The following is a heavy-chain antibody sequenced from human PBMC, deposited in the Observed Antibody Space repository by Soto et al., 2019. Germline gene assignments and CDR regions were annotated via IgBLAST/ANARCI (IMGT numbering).Heavy chain of an antibody. J-gene: IGHJ6*01. CDR3: ARGRLEAAGQHYGMDV. V-gene: IGHV4-34*01. Sequence: PSETLSLTCAFYGGSFSGYYWSWIRQPPGKGLEWIGEINHSGSTNYNPSLKSRVTISVDTSKNQFSLKLSSVTAADTAVYYCARGRLEAAGQHYGMDVWGQGTTVTVSS. CDR1: GGSFSGYY. CDR2: INHSGST. D-gene: IGHD6-13*01.